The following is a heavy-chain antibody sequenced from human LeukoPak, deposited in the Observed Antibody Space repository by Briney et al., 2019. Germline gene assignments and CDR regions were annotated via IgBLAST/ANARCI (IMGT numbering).Heavy chain of an antibody. CDR1: GGSFSGYY. Sequence: SETLSLTCVVYGGSFSGYYWSWIRQPPGKGLEYIASIYYSGSTYYNPSLKSRVSISVDTSKNQFSLKLSSVTAADTAVYYCARHGYSSAVYVDHWGQGTLVTVSS. V-gene: IGHV4-34*01. D-gene: IGHD6-25*01. J-gene: IGHJ5*02. CDR2: IYYSGST. CDR3: ARHGYSSAVYVDH.